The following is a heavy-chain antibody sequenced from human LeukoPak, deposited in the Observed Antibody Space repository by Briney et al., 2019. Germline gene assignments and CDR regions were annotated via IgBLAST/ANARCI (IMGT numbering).Heavy chain of an antibody. Sequence: PGGSLRLSCAASGFTFSSYAMQWLRQAPGKGLKWVAVISYDGSNKYYADSVKGRFTIARDNSKNTLYLQMNSLRAEDTAVYYCARGRPSSEGYFDYWGQGTLVTVSS. CDR1: GFTFSSYA. CDR3: ARGRPSSEGYFDY. CDR2: ISYDGSNK. D-gene: IGHD2-15*01. J-gene: IGHJ4*02. V-gene: IGHV3-30*04.